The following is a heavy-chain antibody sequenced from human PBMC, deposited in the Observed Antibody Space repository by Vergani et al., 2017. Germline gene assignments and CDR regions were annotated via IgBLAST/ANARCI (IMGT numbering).Heavy chain of an antibody. J-gene: IGHJ3*02. V-gene: IGHV3-15*01. D-gene: IGHD2-8*01. CDR3: VTDSLNGMYFLAFDI. CDR2: INSKSDGGTT. CDR1: GRPLTIR. Sequence: VQLMESGGGLVKPGGSLRLSCAASGRPLTIRMSWVRQAPGKGLEWVGRINSKSDGGTTQYSALVNGRFAISSDESESRVFLQMNSLKTEDTGIYYCVTDSLNGMYFLAFDIWGHGTSVTVS.